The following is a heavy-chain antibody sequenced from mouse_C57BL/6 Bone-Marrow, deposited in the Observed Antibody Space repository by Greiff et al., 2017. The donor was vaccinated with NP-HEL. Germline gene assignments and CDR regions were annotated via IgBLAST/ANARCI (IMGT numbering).Heavy chain of an antibody. CDR2: IDPNSGGT. CDR3: ARGVVPFAY. V-gene: IGHV1-72*01. Sequence: VQLQQSGASVKLSCKASGYTFTSYWMHWVKQRPGRGLEWIGRIDPNSGGTKYNEKFKSKATLTVDKPSSTAYMQLSSLTSEDSAVYYCARGVVPFAYWGQGTLVTVSA. J-gene: IGHJ3*01. D-gene: IGHD1-1*01. CDR1: GYTFTSYW.